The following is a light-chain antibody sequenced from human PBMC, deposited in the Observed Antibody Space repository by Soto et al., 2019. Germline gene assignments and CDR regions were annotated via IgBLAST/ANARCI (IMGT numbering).Light chain of an antibody. CDR2: GAS. CDR1: QSVSSSY. CDR3: QQYGSSPYT. J-gene: IGKJ2*01. V-gene: IGKV3-20*01. Sequence: EIVLTQSPGTLSLSPGERANLSCRASQSVSSSYLAWYQQKTGQAPRLLIYGASSRATGIPDRFSGSGSGTDFTLTIIRLEPEDFAVYYCQQYGSSPYTFGQGTKVDIK.